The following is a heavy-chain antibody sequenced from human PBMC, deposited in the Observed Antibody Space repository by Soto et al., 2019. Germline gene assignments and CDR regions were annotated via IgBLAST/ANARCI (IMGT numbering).Heavy chain of an antibody. Sequence: QVQLQESGPGLVKPSQTLSLTCTVSGGSISRGGYYWTWIRQHPGKGLEWIGYIYYSGSTYYNPSLTSRLTISLDTSKNQFSLKLSSVPAADTAVYYCARSVFPWGQGTLVTVSS. CDR3: ARSVFP. CDR1: GGSISRGGYY. J-gene: IGHJ5*02. V-gene: IGHV4-31*03. CDR2: IYYSGST.